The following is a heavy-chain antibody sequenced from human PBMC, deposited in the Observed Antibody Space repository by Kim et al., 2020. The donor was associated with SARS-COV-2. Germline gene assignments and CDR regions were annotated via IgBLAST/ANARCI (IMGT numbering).Heavy chain of an antibody. J-gene: IGHJ3*02. V-gene: IGHV6-1*01. CDR3: ARDTPGQKAYDI. Sequence: VYAGSLTSRITINADTSKTQFSLQLNSVSPEDTAVYYCARDTPGQKAYDIWGQGTMVTVSS.